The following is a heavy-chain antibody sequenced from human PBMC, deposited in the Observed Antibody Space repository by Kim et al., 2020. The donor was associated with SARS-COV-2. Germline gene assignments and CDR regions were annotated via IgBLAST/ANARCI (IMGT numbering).Heavy chain of an antibody. J-gene: IGHJ4*02. D-gene: IGHD2-15*01. CDR2: INHSGST. CDR3: ARGGYCSGGSCYKPYYFDY. V-gene: IGHV4-34*01. CDR1: GGSFSGYY. Sequence: SETLSLTCAVYGGSFSGYYWSWIRQPPGKGLEWIGEINHSGSTNYNPSLKSRVTISVDTSKNQFSLKLSSVTAADTAVYYCARGGYCSGGSCYKPYYFDYWGQGTLVTVSS.